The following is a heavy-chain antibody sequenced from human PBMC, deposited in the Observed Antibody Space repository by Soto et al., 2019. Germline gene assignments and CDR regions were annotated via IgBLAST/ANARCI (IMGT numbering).Heavy chain of an antibody. Sequence: SLILSCAASGFTFTTYAMIWVRQAPGKGLEWVSAISGSGASTYYADSVRGRFTISRDNSKNTMFLQMNSLRAEDTAVYYCAKDSFNSNAPYDAIGSLFDSWGQGTLVTVSS. CDR3: AKDSFNSNAPYDAIGSLFDS. CDR2: ISGSGAST. J-gene: IGHJ4*02. V-gene: IGHV3-23*01. CDR1: GFTFTTYA. D-gene: IGHD3-22*01.